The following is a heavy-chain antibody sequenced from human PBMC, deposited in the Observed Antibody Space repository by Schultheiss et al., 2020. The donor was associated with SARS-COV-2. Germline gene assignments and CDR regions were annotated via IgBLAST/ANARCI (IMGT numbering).Heavy chain of an antibody. CDR1: GFTFSSYA. V-gene: IGHV3-30-3*02. CDR3: AKIPADRIAARLVSYFQH. Sequence: GGSLRLSCAASGFTFSSYAMHWVRQAPGKGLEWVAVISYDGSNKYYADSVKGRFTISRDNSKNTLYLQMNSLRAEDTAVYYCAKIPADRIAARLVSYFQHWGQGTLVTVSS. CDR2: ISYDGSNK. D-gene: IGHD6-6*01. J-gene: IGHJ1*01.